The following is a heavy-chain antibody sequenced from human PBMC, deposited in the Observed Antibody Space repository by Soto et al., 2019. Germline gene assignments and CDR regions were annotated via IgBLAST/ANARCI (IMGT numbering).Heavy chain of an antibody. V-gene: IGHV3-13*01. CDR3: ARAPQYSGYDRDEYYYGMDV. D-gene: IGHD5-12*01. J-gene: IGHJ6*02. CDR1: GFTYSTCA. CDR2: IGTAGDT. Sequence: SLRVSSAASGFTYSTCAGHWVRQATVKGLEWVSAIGTAGDTYYPGSVKGRFTISRENAKNSLYLQMNSLRAGDTAVYYCARAPQYSGYDRDEYYYGMDVWGQGT.